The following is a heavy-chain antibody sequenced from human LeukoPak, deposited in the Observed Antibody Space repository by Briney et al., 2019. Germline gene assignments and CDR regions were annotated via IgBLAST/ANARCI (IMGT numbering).Heavy chain of an antibody. J-gene: IGHJ5*02. CDR3: AGLVVAVNSRFDP. CDR2: IYYSGST. Sequence: SETLSLTCTVSGVSISSSGYYWGWIRQPPGKGLESIGSIYYSGSTYYNPSLKIRITISVDTSKNQFSLKQRFLLAAEKAVYYCAGLVVAVNSRFDP. CDR1: GVSISSSGYY. D-gene: IGHD2-15*01. V-gene: IGHV4-39*01.